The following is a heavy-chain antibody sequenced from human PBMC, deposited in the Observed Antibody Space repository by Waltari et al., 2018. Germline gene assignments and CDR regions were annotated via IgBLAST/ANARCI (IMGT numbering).Heavy chain of an antibody. J-gene: IGHJ4*02. Sequence: QVQLVQSGAEVKKPGASVKVSCKVSGYTLTDLSMHWVRQAPGKGLEWMGGFDPEDGETIYAQKFQGRVTMTEDTSTDTAYMELSSLRSEDTAVYYCATVGSGWPDGLYYFDYWGQGTLVTVSS. V-gene: IGHV1-24*01. CDR2: FDPEDGET. CDR1: GYTLTDLS. D-gene: IGHD6-19*01. CDR3: ATVGSGWPDGLYYFDY.